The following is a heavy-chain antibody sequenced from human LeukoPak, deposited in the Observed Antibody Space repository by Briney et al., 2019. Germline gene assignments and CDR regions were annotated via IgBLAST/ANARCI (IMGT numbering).Heavy chain of an antibody. CDR2: IYHSGST. D-gene: IGHD3-10*01. CDR3: ARVGGWFGELLSHYYYYYYMDV. CDR1: GYSISSGYY. Sequence: SETLSLTCTVSGYSISSGYYCGWIRQPPGKGLEWIGSIYHSGSTYYNPSLKSRVTISVDTSKNQFSLKLSSVTAADTAVYYCARVGGWFGELLSHYYYYYYMDVWGKGTTVTVSS. J-gene: IGHJ6*03. V-gene: IGHV4-38-2*02.